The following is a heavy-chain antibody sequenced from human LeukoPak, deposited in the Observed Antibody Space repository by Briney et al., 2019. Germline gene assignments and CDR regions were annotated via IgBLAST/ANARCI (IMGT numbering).Heavy chain of an antibody. Sequence: SETLSLTCTVSGGSISSSSYYWGWIRQPPGKGLEWIGSIYYSGSTYYNPSLKSRVTISVDTSKNQFSLKLNSVTAADTAVYYCVREISRYSITEEYFQHWGQGTLVTVSS. V-gene: IGHV4-39*07. CDR1: GGSISSSSYY. J-gene: IGHJ1*01. D-gene: IGHD6-13*01. CDR2: IYYSGST. CDR3: VREISRYSITEEYFQH.